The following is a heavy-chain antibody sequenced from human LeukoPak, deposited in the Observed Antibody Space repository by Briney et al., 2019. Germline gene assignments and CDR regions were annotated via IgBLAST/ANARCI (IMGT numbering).Heavy chain of an antibody. D-gene: IGHD3-10*01. CDR3: ARGGWVRGVISDY. Sequence: ASVRVSCKASGYTFTGYYMHWVRQAPGQGLEWMGWINPNSGGTNYAQKFQGRVTMTRDTSISTAYMELSRLRSDDTAVYYCARGGWVRGVISDYWGQGTLVTVSP. CDR2: INPNSGGT. V-gene: IGHV1-2*02. J-gene: IGHJ4*02. CDR1: GYTFTGYY.